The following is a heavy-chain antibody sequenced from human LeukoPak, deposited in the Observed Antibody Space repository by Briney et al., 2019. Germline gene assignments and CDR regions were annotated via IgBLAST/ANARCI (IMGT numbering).Heavy chain of an antibody. V-gene: IGHV3-9*01. CDR3: ARGALGGYFDWLLYGAFDI. CDR2: ISWNSGSI. D-gene: IGHD3-9*01. CDR1: GFTFDDYA. J-gene: IGHJ3*02. Sequence: PGRSLRLSCAASGFTFDDYAMHWVRQAPGKGLEWVSGISWNSGSIGYADSVKGRFTISRDNAKNSLYLQMNSLRAEDTAVYYCARGALGGYFDWLLYGAFDIWGQATMVTVSS.